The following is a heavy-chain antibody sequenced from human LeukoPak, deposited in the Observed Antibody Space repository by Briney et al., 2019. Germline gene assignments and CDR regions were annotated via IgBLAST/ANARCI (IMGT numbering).Heavy chain of an antibody. J-gene: IGHJ6*03. CDR3: ARDGLMDV. CDR1: GFTFSSYS. Sequence: GGSLRHSCVASGFTFSSYSMNWVRQAPGKGLEWISYISSNSSTTFYADSVKGRFTISRDNAKNSLYVQMNSLRAEDTAIYYCARDGLMDVWGTGTTVTVSS. CDR2: ISSNSSTT. V-gene: IGHV3-48*01.